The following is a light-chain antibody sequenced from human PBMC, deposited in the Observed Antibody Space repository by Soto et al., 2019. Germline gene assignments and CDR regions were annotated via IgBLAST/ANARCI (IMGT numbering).Light chain of an antibody. Sequence: EIVLTQSPSTLSLSPGERATLSCRASQSVSSYLAWYQQKPGQAPRLLIYDASNRATGIPARCSGSGSGTAFTPTTSSIEPAEFAVYYCQQRTNWPRYTFGQGTKLEIK. CDR2: DAS. V-gene: IGKV3-11*01. CDR3: QQRTNWPRYT. J-gene: IGKJ2*01. CDR1: QSVSSY.